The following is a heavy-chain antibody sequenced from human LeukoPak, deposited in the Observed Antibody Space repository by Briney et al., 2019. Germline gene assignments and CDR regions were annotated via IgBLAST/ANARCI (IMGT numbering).Heavy chain of an antibody. CDR2: IIPIFGTA. Sequence: SVKVSCKASGGTFSSYAISWVRQAPGQGLEWMGGIIPIFGTANYAQKFQGRVTITADESTSTAYMELSSLRSEDTAVYYCARSDTWGYYDSSGYYYGYYYWGQGTLVTVSS. CDR1: GGTFSSYA. D-gene: IGHD3-22*01. CDR3: ARSDTWGYYDSSGYYYGYYY. J-gene: IGHJ4*02. V-gene: IGHV1-69*13.